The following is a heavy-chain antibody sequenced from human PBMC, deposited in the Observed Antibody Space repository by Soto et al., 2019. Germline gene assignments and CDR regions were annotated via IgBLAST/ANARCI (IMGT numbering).Heavy chain of an antibody. CDR3: ARTPDSGNDFHV. V-gene: IGHV3-72*01. D-gene: IGHD3-3*01. CDR1: GFTLSDHH. Sequence: EVQLVESGGGLVEPGGSLSLSCAASGFTLSDHHMDWLRQAPGQGLEWVGRTRNKANSYTTDYAASVKGKFTISRDYSMDSLYLRMNSLKTADTAVYYCARTPDSGNDFHVWGQGSTVTFAS. CDR2: TRNKANSYTT. J-gene: IGHJ6*01.